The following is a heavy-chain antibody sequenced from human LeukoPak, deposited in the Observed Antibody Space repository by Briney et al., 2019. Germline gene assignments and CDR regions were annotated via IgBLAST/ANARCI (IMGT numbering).Heavy chain of an antibody. CDR2: INPNSGGT. V-gene: IGHV1-2*06. CDR1: GYTFTGYS. D-gene: IGHD6-19*01. CDR3: ARASYSSGRPFFDY. J-gene: IGHJ4*02. Sequence: ASVKVSCKASGYTFTGYSMHWVRQAPGQGLEWMGRINPNSGGTNYAQKFQGRVTMTRDTSISTAYMELSRLRSDDTAVYYCARASYSSGRPFFDYWGQGTLVTVSS.